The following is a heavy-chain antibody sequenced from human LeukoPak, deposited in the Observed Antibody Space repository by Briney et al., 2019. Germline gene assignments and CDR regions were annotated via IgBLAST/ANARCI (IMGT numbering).Heavy chain of an antibody. J-gene: IGHJ4*02. CDR2: ISSSSSYI. CDR3: AKDPNYYDGSGYYYHFDS. CDR1: GFTFSSYS. Sequence: PGGSLRLSCAASGFTFSSYSMNWVRQAPGKGLEWVSSISSSSSYIYYADSVKGRFTISRDNSKNTLYLQMNSLRAEDTAIYYCAKDPNYYDGSGYYYHFDSWGQGTLVTVSS. V-gene: IGHV3-21*04. D-gene: IGHD3-22*01.